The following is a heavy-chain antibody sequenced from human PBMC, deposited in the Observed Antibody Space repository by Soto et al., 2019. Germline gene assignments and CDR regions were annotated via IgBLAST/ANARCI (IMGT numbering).Heavy chain of an antibody. D-gene: IGHD3-10*01. CDR2: IYWNDDK. Sequence: QITLKESGPTLVKPTQTLTLTCTFSGFSLSTSGVGVGWIRQPPGKALEWLALIYWNDDKRYSPSLKSRLSITKDTSKPQVDLTMTDMEPVDTATYYSANSIGDYYGSGSYHWFDPWGQGKLVTVSS. V-gene: IGHV2-5*01. CDR3: ANSIGDYYGSGSYHWFDP. CDR1: GFSLSTSGVG. J-gene: IGHJ5*02.